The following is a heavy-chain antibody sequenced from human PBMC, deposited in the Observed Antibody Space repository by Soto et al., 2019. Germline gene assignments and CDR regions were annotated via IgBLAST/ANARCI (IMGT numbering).Heavy chain of an antibody. Sequence: GGSLRLSCAVSGFTVSSNYMNWVRQAPGKGLEWVSFIYSGGNTYYADSVKGRFTISRDNSKNMLYLQMNSLRVEDTAVYYCAKAPSTLVNPGDAFDIWGQGTMVTVSS. CDR1: GFTVSSNY. V-gene: IGHV3-66*01. J-gene: IGHJ3*02. D-gene: IGHD2-2*01. CDR3: AKAPSTLVNPGDAFDI. CDR2: IYSGGNT.